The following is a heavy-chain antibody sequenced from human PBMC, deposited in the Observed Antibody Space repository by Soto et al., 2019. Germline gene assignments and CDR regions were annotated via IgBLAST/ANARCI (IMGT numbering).Heavy chain of an antibody. CDR2: IAHDGSEE. Sequence: EVQLVESGGGVVQPGGSLRLSCAASGFTFYNYWMSWVRQAPGRGLESVANIAHDGSEEYYVDSVKGRFTISRDNVRNSLYLQMNSLRAEETAMYFCAPANRGFSPTYWGQGTLVTVSS. J-gene: IGHJ4*02. V-gene: IGHV3-7*01. CDR1: GFTFYNYW. D-gene: IGHD2-8*01. CDR3: APANRGFSPTY.